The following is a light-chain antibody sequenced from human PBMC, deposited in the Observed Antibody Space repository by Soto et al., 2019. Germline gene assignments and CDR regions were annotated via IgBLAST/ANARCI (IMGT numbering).Light chain of an antibody. V-gene: IGKV4-1*01. CDR3: QQYESTPPT. Sequence: DIVMTQSPDSLAVSLGERATINCKSSQSVLYSSNNKNYLAWYQQSQGQPPKRLIYWESTRESGVPDRFSGSGSGTDFTLTITSLQAEDVAVYYCQQYESTPPTFGQGTKLEIK. CDR1: QSVLYSSNNKNY. CDR2: WES. J-gene: IGKJ2*01.